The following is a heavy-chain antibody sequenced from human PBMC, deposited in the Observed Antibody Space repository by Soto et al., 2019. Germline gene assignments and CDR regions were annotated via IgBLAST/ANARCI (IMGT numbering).Heavy chain of an antibody. V-gene: IGHV4-34*01. CDR1: GGSFSCYY. D-gene: IGHD6-13*01. Sequence: TSETLSLTCAVYGGSFSCYYWSWIRQPPGKGLEWIGEINHSGSTNYNPSLKSRVTISVDTSKNQFSLKLSSVTAADTAVYYCARGVSSSWYRYWGQGTLVTVSS. J-gene: IGHJ4*02. CDR2: INHSGST. CDR3: ARGVSSSWYRY.